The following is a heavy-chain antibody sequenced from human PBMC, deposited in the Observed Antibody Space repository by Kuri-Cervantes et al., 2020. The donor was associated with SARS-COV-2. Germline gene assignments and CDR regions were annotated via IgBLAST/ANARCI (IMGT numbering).Heavy chain of an antibody. Sequence: GGSLRLSCAASGFSFSNYNMNWVRQAPGKGLEWVANIKQDGSEKYYVDSVKGRFTISRDNAKNSLYLQMNSLRAEDTAVYYCARDLGIAGSADWFDPWGQGTLVTVSS. CDR3: ARDLGIAGSADWFDP. CDR1: GFSFSNYN. CDR2: IKQDGSEK. J-gene: IGHJ5*02. D-gene: IGHD2-2*01. V-gene: IGHV3-7*01.